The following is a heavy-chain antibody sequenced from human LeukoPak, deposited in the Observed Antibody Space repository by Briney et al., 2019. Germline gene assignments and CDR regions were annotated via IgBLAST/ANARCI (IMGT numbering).Heavy chain of an antibody. CDR1: GFTFSSYG. CDR2: IRYDGSNK. D-gene: IGHD3-22*01. V-gene: IGHV3-30*02. Sequence: GGSLRLSCAASGFTFSSYGMHWVRQAPGKGLEWVAFIRYDGSNKYYADSVKGRFTISRDNSKNTLYLQMNSLRAEDTAVYYCAKDRDYYDSSGYYPDHWGQGTLVTVSS. CDR3: AKDRDYYDSSGYYPDH. J-gene: IGHJ4*02.